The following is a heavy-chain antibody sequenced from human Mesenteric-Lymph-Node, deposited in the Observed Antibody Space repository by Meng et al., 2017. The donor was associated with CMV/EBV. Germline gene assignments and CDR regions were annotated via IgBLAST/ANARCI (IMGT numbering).Heavy chain of an antibody. Sequence: SETLSLTCTVSGGSISSYYWSWIRQPPGKGLEWIGYIYYSGSTNYNPSLKSRVTISVDTSKNQFSLKLSSVTAADTAVYYCAIYHANFQFDPWGQGTLVTVSS. D-gene: IGHD2-2*02. CDR3: AIYHANFQFDP. V-gene: IGHV4-59*12. CDR2: IYYSGST. J-gene: IGHJ5*02. CDR1: GGSISSYY.